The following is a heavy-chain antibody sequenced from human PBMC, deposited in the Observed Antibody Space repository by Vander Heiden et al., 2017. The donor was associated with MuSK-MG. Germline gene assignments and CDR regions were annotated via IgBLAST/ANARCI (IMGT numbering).Heavy chain of an antibody. D-gene: IGHD5-18*01. CDR1: GFTRSSYG. V-gene: IGHV3-30*18. CDR3: AKADTAMVGTFDY. CDR2: ISYDGSNK. J-gene: IGHJ4*02. Sequence: QVQLVESGGGVVQPGRSLRLSCAASGFTRSSYGMHWVRQAPGKGLEWVAVISYDGSNKYYADSVKGRFTISRDNSKNTLYLQMNSLRAEDTAVYYCAKADTAMVGTFDYWGQGTLVTVSS.